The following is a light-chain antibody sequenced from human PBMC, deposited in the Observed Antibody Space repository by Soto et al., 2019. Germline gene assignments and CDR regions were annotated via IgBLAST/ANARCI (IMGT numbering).Light chain of an antibody. CDR1: TSNIGNHY. CDR2: RNN. CDR3: ATWDDTLRGYV. V-gene: IGLV1-47*01. J-gene: IGLJ1*01. Sequence: QSVLTQPPSASGTPGQRVSISCSGSTSNIGNHYVFWYQHLPGTAPKLLIFRNNQRPSGVPDRFSGSGSGTSASPAISGLRSEDEADYYCATWDDTLRGYVFGTGTKVTVL.